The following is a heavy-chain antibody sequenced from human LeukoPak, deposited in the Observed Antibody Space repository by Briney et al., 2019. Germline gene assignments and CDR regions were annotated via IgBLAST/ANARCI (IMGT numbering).Heavy chain of an antibody. V-gene: IGHV1-8*01. CDR1: GYTFTSYD. Sequence: ASVKVSCKASGYTFTSYDINWVRQATGQGLEWMGWMNPNSGNTGYAQKFQGRVTMTRNTSISTAYMELSSLRSEDTAVYYCARRIDEEYYDFWSGYYSNWFDPWGQGTLVAVSS. J-gene: IGHJ5*02. D-gene: IGHD3-3*01. CDR2: MNPNSGNT. CDR3: ARRIDEEYYDFWSGYYSNWFDP.